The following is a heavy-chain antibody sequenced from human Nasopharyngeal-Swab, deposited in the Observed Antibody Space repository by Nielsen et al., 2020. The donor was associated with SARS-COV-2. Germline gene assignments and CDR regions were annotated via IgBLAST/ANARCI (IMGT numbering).Heavy chain of an antibody. J-gene: IGHJ4*02. V-gene: IGHV4-34*01. CDR3: ARGQGPRHYYDSSGYYYDVLGRGYYFDY. D-gene: IGHD3-22*01. Sequence: RQAPGKGLEWIGEINHSGSTNYNPSLKSRVTISVDTSKNQFSLKLSSVTAADTAVYYCARGQGPRHYYDSSGYYYDVLGRGYYFDYWGQGTQVTVSS. CDR2: INHSGST.